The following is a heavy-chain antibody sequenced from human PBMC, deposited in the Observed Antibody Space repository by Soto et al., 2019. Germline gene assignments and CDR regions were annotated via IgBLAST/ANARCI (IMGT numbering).Heavy chain of an antibody. J-gene: IGHJ4*02. V-gene: IGHV3-23*01. CDR2: ISSSGGST. Sequence: EVQLLESGGGLVQPGGSLRLSCAASGFTFSSYAMSWVRQAPGKGLEWVSAISSSGGSTYYADSVKGRFTISRDNSKNTLYLQMNSLRAEDTAVYYCAKESYYYDSSGYYYLPFDYWGQGTLVTVSS. CDR3: AKESYYYDSSGYYYLPFDY. CDR1: GFTFSSYA. D-gene: IGHD3-22*01.